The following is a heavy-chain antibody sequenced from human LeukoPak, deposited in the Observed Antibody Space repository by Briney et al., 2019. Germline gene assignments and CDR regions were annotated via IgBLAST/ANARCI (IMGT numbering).Heavy chain of an antibody. D-gene: IGHD2-2*01. J-gene: IGHJ4*02. Sequence: GSLRVSCAASGFTFSSHGMSWVRQAPGKGLEWVSGIVGGAGGTYYADSVKGRFTISRDNSKNTLYLQMSSLRAEDTAVYYCARNARYCSSTSCYFDYWGQGTLVTVSS. CDR3: ARNARYCSSTSCYFDY. V-gene: IGHV3-23*01. CDR1: GFTFSSHG. CDR2: IVGGAGGT.